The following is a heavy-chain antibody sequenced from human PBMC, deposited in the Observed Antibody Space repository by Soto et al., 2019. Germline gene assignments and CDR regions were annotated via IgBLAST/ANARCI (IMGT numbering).Heavy chain of an antibody. D-gene: IGHD3-9*01. CDR2: IFVTSTTI. CDR3: ARDKDWAFDY. CDR1: GFTFSTYW. J-gene: IGHJ4*02. Sequence: PGGSLRLSSAASGFTFSTYWMVWVRQAPGKGLEWISYIFVTSTTIYYADSVKGRFTVSRDNTQNSLFLLMNSLRAEDTAIYYCARDKDWAFDYWGQGTLVTVSS. V-gene: IGHV3-48*04.